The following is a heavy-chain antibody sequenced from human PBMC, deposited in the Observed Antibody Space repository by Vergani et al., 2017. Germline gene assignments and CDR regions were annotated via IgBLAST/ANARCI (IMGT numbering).Heavy chain of an antibody. Sequence: QVQLVQSGAEVKKPGASVKVSCKASGYTFTSYGISWVRQAPGQGLEWMGGIIPIFGTANYAQKFQGRVTITADKSTSTAYMELSSLRSEDTAVYYCARVLLWFGESPREVYYYGMDVWGQGTTVTVSS. CDR2: IIPIFGTA. D-gene: IGHD3-10*01. V-gene: IGHV1-69*06. CDR3: ARVLLWFGESPREVYYYGMDV. CDR1: GYTFTSYG. J-gene: IGHJ6*02.